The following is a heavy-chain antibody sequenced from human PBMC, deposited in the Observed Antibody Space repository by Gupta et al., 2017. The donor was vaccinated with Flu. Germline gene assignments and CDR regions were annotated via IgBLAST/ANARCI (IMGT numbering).Heavy chain of an antibody. D-gene: IGHD1-20*01. CDR1: GGSFSGYY. J-gene: IGHJ5*02. CDR2: INHSGST. Sequence: QVQLQQWGAGLLKPSETLSLTCAVYGGSFSGYYWSWIRQPPGKGLEWIGEINHSGSTNYNPSLKSRVTISVDTSKNQFSLKLSSVTAADTAVYYCARGRNNWNLNWFDPWGQGTLVTVSS. V-gene: IGHV4-34*01. CDR3: ARGRNNWNLNWFDP.